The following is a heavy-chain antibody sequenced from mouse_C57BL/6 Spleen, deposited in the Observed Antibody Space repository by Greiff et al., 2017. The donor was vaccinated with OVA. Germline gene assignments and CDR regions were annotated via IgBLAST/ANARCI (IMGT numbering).Heavy chain of an antibody. Sequence: QVQLQQPGAELVMPGASVKLSCKASGYTFTSYWMHWVKQRPGQGLEWIGEIDPSDSYTNYNQKFKGKSTLTVDKSSSTAYMQLSSLTSEDSAVYYGERRDYGRDYFDYWGQGTTLTVSS. V-gene: IGHV1-69*01. CDR3: ERRDYGRDYFDY. D-gene: IGHD1-1*01. CDR1: GYTFTSYW. CDR2: IDPSDSYT. J-gene: IGHJ2*01.